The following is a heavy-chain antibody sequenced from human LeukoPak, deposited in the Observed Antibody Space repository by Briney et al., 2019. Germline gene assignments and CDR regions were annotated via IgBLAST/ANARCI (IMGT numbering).Heavy chain of an antibody. Sequence: GGSLRLSCAASGFTFSGYAMSWVRQAPGKGLEWVSATTGPGEGAFYADSVRGRFTISRDNSKNTLYLQMNSLRAEDTAIYYCAKRIYGWYQIDYWGQGTLVTASS. CDR2: TTGPGEGA. V-gene: IGHV3-23*01. CDR3: AKRIYGWYQIDY. CDR1: GFTFSGYA. D-gene: IGHD2-8*02. J-gene: IGHJ4*02.